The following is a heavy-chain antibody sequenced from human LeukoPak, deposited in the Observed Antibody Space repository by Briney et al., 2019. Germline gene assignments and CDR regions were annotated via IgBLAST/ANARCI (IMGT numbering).Heavy chain of an antibody. V-gene: IGHV1-69*05. Sequence: SVKVSCKASGGTFSSYAISWVRQAPGQGLEWMGGIIPIFGTANYAQKFQGRVTITTDESTSTAYMELSSLRSEDTAVYYCARGGVPAAISSLDYWGQGTLVTVSS. CDR2: IIPIFGTA. J-gene: IGHJ4*02. CDR3: ARGGVPAAISSLDY. CDR1: GGTFSSYA. D-gene: IGHD2-2*02.